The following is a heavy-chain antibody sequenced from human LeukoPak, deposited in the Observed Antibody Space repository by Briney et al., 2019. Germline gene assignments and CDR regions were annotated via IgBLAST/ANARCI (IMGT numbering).Heavy chain of an antibody. CDR1: GFTFSSYS. J-gene: IGHJ6*03. CDR2: ISSSSSTI. V-gene: IGHV3-48*01. CDR3: ARGRYYYYMDV. Sequence: GGSLRLSCAASGFTFSSYSMNWVRQAPGKGLEWVSYISSSSSTIYYADSVKGRFTISRDNAKNSLYLQMNSLRAEDTAVYYCARGRYYYYMDVWGKGTTVTVSS.